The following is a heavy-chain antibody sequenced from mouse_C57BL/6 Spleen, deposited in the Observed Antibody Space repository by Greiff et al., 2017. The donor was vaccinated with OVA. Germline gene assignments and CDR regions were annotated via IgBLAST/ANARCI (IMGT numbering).Heavy chain of an antibody. J-gene: IGHJ1*03. CDR3: ARLATTVPNWYFDV. CDR1: GYTFTSYW. D-gene: IGHD1-1*01. CDR2: IYPGSGST. Sequence: VQLQQPGAELVKPGASVKMSCKASGYTFTSYWITWVKQRPGQGLEWIGDIYPGSGSTNYYEKFQSKATLTVDTSSSTAYMQLSSLTSEDSAVYYCARLATTVPNWYFDVWGTGTTVTVSS. V-gene: IGHV1-55*01.